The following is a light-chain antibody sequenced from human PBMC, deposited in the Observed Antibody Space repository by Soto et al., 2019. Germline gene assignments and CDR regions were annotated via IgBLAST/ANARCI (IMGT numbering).Light chain of an antibody. CDR2: DAS. Sequence: DIQMTQSPSTLSSSVGDRVTITCRASQSISSWLAWYQQKPGKAPKLLIYDASSCESGVTSRFSGSGSGTEFTLPISSMQPDDFSTYYCQQYNSYSWTFGQGTKVEIK. CDR3: QQYNSYSWT. V-gene: IGKV1-5*01. CDR1: QSISSW. J-gene: IGKJ1*01.